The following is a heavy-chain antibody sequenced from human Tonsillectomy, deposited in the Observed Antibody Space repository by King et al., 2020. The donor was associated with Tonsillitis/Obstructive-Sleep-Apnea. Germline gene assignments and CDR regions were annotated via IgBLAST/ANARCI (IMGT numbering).Heavy chain of an antibody. V-gene: IGHV4-59*01. Sequence: QLQESGPGLVKPSETLSLTCTVSGGSISSYYWSWIRQPPGKGLEWIGYIYYSGSTNYNPSLKSRVTISVDTSKNQFALNLSSVTAAETAVYYCATGGYSSSSYIFDYWGQGTLVTVSS. D-gene: IGHD6-6*01. CDR2: IYYSGST. CDR1: GGSISSYY. CDR3: ATGGYSSSSYIFDY. J-gene: IGHJ4*02.